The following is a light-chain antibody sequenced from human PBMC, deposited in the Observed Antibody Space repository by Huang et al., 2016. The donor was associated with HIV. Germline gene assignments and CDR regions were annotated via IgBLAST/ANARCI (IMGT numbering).Light chain of an antibody. Sequence: IQLTPSPSSLSASVGDRVTITCRASQDISSYLAWYQQKPGKAPKLLIYAASTLESGVPSRFSGSGSGTDFTLTINTLQPEDFATYYCLQLKSYPGTFGPGTNVDV. V-gene: IGKV1-9*01. CDR1: QDISSY. J-gene: IGKJ3*01. CDR2: AAS. CDR3: LQLKSYPGT.